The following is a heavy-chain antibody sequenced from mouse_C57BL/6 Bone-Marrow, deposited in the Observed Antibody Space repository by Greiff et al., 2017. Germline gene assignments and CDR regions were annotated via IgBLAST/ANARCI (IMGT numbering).Heavy chain of an antibody. CDR1: GYTFTSYW. Sequence: VPLQQPGAELVKPGASVKLSCKASGYTFTSYWMQWVIQRPGQGLEWIGEIDPSDSYTNSNQQLKGKATLTVDTSASTAYMQLSSLTSEDSAVYYCAREGITTVVGNFDYWGQGTTRTVSS. V-gene: IGHV1-50*01. CDR3: AREGITTVVGNFDY. CDR2: IDPSDSYT. J-gene: IGHJ2*01. D-gene: IGHD1-1*01.